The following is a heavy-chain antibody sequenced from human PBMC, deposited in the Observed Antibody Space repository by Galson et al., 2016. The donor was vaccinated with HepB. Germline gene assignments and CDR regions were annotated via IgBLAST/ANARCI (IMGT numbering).Heavy chain of an antibody. CDR3: ATWPTYYNVLTGYYGYYYCGMDV. CDR2: IKSKTDGGTT. CDR1: GFIFSNAW. J-gene: IGHJ6*04. V-gene: IGHV3-15*01. D-gene: IGHD3-9*01. Sequence: SLRLSCATSGFIFSNAWMTWVRQAPGKGLEWVGRIKSKTDGGTTDYAAPVKGRFTISRDDSKNTLYLQMNSLKNEDTAVYYCATWPTYYNVLTGYYGYYYCGMDVRGEGTTVTVSS.